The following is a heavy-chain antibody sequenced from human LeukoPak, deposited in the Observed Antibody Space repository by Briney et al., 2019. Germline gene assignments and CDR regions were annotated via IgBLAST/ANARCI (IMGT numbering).Heavy chain of an antibody. Sequence: GGSLRLSCAASGFTFSSYSMNWVRQAPGKGLEWVSSISSSSSYIYYADSVKGRFTISRDNAKNTLYLQMNSLRAEDTAVYYCAKGPGTAMADAFDIWGQGTMVTVSS. J-gene: IGHJ3*02. CDR2: ISSSSSYI. CDR1: GFTFSSYS. CDR3: AKGPGTAMADAFDI. V-gene: IGHV3-21*04. D-gene: IGHD5-18*01.